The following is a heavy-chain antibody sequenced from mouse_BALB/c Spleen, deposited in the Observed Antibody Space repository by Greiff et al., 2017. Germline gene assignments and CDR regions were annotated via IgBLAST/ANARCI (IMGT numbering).Heavy chain of an antibody. V-gene: IGHV2-9*02. CDR3: ARMITPYAMDY. Sequence: VQGVESGPGLVAPSQSLSITCTVSGFSLTSYGVHWVRQPPGKGLEWLGVIWAGGSTNYNSALMSRLSISKDNSKSQVFLKMNSLQTDDTAMYYCARMITPYAMDYWGQGTSVTVSS. CDR2: IWAGGST. J-gene: IGHJ4*01. CDR1: GFSLTSYG. D-gene: IGHD2-4*01.